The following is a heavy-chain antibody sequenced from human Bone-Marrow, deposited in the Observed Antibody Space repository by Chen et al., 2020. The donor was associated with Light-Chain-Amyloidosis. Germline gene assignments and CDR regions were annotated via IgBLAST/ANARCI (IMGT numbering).Heavy chain of an antibody. D-gene: IGHD2-21*01. V-gene: IGHV4-39*07. J-gene: IGHJ3*01. CDR1: GGPLPRTSYY. Sequence: QLHLQESGPGLVRPSETLSLTCAVSGGPLPRTSYYAGWTRQPPGKGLVWIGSVYYDGTTFYNPSLKSRVTLSVDTSNNHISLRLRSVTAGDTAIYYCARGPSEVEWGVVKSAFAFDFWGQGIMVTVSS. CDR2: VYYDGTT. CDR3: ARGPSEVEWGVVKSAFAFDF.